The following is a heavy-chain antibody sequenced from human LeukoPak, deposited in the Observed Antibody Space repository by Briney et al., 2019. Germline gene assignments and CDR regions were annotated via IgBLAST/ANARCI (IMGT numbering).Heavy chain of an antibody. J-gene: IGHJ3*02. Sequence: GESLKISCKGSGYSFANYWIVWVRQMPGKGLEWRGIIYPGDSATRYSPSFQGQVTISADKSISTAYLQWSSLKASDTAMYYCATCGGDCYTNAFHIWGQGTMVTVSS. V-gene: IGHV5-51*01. CDR3: ATCGGDCYTNAFHI. CDR1: GYSFANYW. D-gene: IGHD2-21*02. CDR2: IYPGDSAT.